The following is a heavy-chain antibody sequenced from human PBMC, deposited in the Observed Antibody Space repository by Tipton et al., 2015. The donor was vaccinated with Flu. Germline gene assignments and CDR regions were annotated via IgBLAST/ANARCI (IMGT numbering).Heavy chain of an antibody. J-gene: IGHJ5*02. D-gene: IGHD6-19*01. Sequence: VQLVQSGGGLVQPGGSLRLSCAASGFTFSSYEMNWVRQAPGKGLEWVSYISSSGSTIYYADSVKGRFTISRDNAKNALYLQMNSLRAEDTAVYYCARKSIAVAGWEWFDPWGQGTLVTVSS. CDR1: GFTFSSYE. CDR2: ISSSGSTI. V-gene: IGHV3-48*03. CDR3: ARKSIAVAGWEWFDP.